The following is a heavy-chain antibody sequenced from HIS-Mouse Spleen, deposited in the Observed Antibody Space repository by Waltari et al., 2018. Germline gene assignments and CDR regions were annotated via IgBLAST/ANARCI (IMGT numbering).Heavy chain of an antibody. Sequence: QLQLQESGPGLVKPAETLSPTCTGSGGSISSSSYYWGWIRQPPGKGLEWIGSIYYRGSTYYNPSLKSRVTISVDTSKNQFSLKLSSVTAADTAVYYCAREIPYSSSWYDWYFDLWGRGTLVTV. D-gene: IGHD6-13*01. V-gene: IGHV4-39*07. CDR1: GGSISSSSYY. J-gene: IGHJ2*01. CDR2: IYYRGST. CDR3: AREIPYSSSWYDWYFDL.